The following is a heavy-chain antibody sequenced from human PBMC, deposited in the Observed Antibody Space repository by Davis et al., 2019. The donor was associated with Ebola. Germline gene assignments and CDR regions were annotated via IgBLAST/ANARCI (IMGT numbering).Heavy chain of an antibody. D-gene: IGHD1-1*01. J-gene: IGHJ6*03. CDR3: AKGFRPFDNHSMDV. V-gene: IGHV3-30*02. CDR2: IWFDGSNK. CDR1: GFIFSSYD. Sequence: GESLKISCAASGFIFSSYDMYWVRQVPGKGLEWVSLIWFDGSNKYYADSVKGRFTISRDNSKKTLYLQMNGLRAEDTAVYYCAKGFRPFDNHSMDVWGRGTTATVSS.